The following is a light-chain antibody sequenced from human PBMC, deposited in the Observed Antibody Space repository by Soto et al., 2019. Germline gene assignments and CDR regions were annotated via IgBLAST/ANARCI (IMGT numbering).Light chain of an antibody. Sequence: DIQMTQPPSSLSASVGARVTITCRASQSISTYVNWYQQKPGKAPKVLIYAASSLQSGVPLRFSGSGSGTDFTLTISSLQPEDFATYYCQQSYSFPFTFGQGTKLDIK. CDR3: QQSYSFPFT. J-gene: IGKJ2*01. CDR1: QSISTY. CDR2: AAS. V-gene: IGKV1-39*01.